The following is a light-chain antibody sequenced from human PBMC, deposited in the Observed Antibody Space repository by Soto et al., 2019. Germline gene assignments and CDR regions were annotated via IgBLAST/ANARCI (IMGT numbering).Light chain of an antibody. CDR2: GIS. V-gene: IGKV3-15*01. J-gene: IGKJ5*01. CDR3: LQDTQWPIN. CDR1: QSVGYN. Sequence: THSPGTLSVSPGERATLSCRASQSVGYNLAWYRQKPGQAPRLLIYGISARATGVPARFSGSGSGTEFTFTLSSLQSEDFATYYTLQDTQWPINSGPGTRLEIK.